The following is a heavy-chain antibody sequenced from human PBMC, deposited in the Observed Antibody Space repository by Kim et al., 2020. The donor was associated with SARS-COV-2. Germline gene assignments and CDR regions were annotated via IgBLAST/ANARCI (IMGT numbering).Heavy chain of an antibody. CDR3: AKDLNDILTGRKARGGYYYYSYGMDV. CDR1: GFTFSSYG. V-gene: IGHV3-30*18. J-gene: IGHJ6*02. D-gene: IGHD3-9*01. CDR2: ISYDGSNK. Sequence: GGSLRLSCAASGFTFSSYGMHWVRQAPGKGLEWVAVISYDGSNKYYADSVKGRFTISRDNSKNMLYLQMNSLRAEDTAVYYCAKDLNDILTGRKARGGYYYYSYGMDVWGQGTTVTVSS.